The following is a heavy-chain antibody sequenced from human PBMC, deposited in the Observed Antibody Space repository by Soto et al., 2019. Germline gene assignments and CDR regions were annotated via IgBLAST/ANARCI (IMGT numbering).Heavy chain of an antibody. V-gene: IGHV4-59*01. CDR1: GGSISSYH. D-gene: IGHD3-16*01. J-gene: IGHJ6*03. CDR2: IYYSGST. CDR3: ARNYYDYIRGSPPAPGYYYYMDV. Sequence: SETLSLTCTVSGGSISSYHWSWVRQPPGKGLEWIGHIYYSGSTNYNPSLKSRVTMAVDTSKNQFSLKLSSVTAADTAVYYCARNYYDYIRGSPPAPGYYYYMDVWGKGTTVTVSS.